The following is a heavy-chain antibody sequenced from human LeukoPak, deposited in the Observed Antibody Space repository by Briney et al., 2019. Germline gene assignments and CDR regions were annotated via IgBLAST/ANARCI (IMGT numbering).Heavy chain of an antibody. V-gene: IGHV3-23*01. J-gene: IGHJ6*03. D-gene: IGHD1-1*01. CDR2: ISGSGGST. CDR3: AKGGAGTPSPYYYYYMDV. CDR1: GFTFSSYA. Sequence: GGSLRLSCAASGFTFSSYAMSWVRQAPGKGLEWVSAISGSGGSTYYADSVKGRFTISRDNSKNTLYLQMNSLRAEDTAVYYCAKGGAGTPSPYYYYYMDVWGKGTTVTVSS.